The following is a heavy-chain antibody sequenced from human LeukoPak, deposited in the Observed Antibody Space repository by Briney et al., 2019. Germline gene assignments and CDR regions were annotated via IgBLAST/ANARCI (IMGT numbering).Heavy chain of an antibody. CDR2: ISYGGSNK. D-gene: IGHD3-3*01. CDR3: AKVGDVFFFDY. CDR1: GFSFSNYD. V-gene: IGHV3-30*18. J-gene: IGHJ4*02. Sequence: GGSLRLSCAASGFSFSNYDMHWVRQAPGKGLEWVAGISYGGSNKYYADSVKGRFTISRDNSKNTLYLQMNSLRAEDTAVYYCAKVGDVFFFDYWGQGTLVTVSS.